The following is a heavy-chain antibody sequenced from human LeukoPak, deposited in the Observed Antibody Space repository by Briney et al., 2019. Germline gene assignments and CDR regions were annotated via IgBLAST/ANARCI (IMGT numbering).Heavy chain of an antibody. CDR2: INPSGGST. J-gene: IGHJ6*02. CDR3: ARASPLVGAREGLYGMDV. CDR1: GYTFTSDY. Sequence: ASVKVSCKASGYTFTSDYIHWVRQAPGQGLEWMGIINPSGGSTSYAQKFQGRVTMTRDTSTSTVYMELSSLRSEDTAVYYCARASPLVGAREGLYGMDVWGQGTTVTVSS. V-gene: IGHV1-46*01. D-gene: IGHD1-26*01.